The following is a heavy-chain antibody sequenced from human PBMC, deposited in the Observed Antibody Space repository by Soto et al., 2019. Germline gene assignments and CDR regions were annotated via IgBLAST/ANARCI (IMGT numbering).Heavy chain of an antibody. Sequence: ASVKVSCKASGYTFTSYDINWVRQATGQGLEWMGWMNPNSGNAGYAQKFQGRVTMTRNTSISTAYMELSSLRSEDTAVYYCASAGEAAVAGIVGEIWGQGTLVTVSS. J-gene: IGHJ4*02. CDR3: ASAGEAAVAGIVGEI. V-gene: IGHV1-8*01. D-gene: IGHD6-19*01. CDR2: MNPNSGNA. CDR1: GYTFTSYD.